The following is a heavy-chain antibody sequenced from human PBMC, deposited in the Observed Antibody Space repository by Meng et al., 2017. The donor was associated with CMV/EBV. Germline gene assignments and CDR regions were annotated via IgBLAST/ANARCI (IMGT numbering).Heavy chain of an antibody. CDR2: INHSGST. D-gene: IGHD6-6*01. Sequence: SEILSPTCAVYGGSFSGYYWSWIRQPPGKGLEWIGEINHSGSTNYNPSPKSRVTISVDTSKNQFSLKLSSVTAADTAVYYCARVGIAARYYYYGMDVWGQGTTVTVSS. J-gene: IGHJ6*02. V-gene: IGHV4-34*01. CDR3: ARVGIAARYYYYGMDV. CDR1: GGSFSGYY.